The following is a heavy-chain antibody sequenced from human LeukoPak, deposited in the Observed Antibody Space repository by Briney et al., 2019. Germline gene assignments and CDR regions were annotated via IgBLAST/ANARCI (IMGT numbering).Heavy chain of an antibody. V-gene: IGHV1-18*01. CDR1: GYSFTSYG. D-gene: IGHD2-15*01. CDR2: INVFNGNT. J-gene: IGHJ5*02. CDR3: ARTYCSGGTCYNWFDP. Sequence: ASVKVSCTASGYSFTSYGISWVRQAPGQGLEWMGWINVFNGNTNYAQKLQGRVTMTTDTSTSTAHMELRSLRSDDTAVYYCARTYCSGGTCYNWFDPWGQGTLVTVSS.